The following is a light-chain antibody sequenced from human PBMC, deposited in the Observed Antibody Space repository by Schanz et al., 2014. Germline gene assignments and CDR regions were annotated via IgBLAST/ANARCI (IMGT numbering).Light chain of an antibody. V-gene: IGKV3-20*01. J-gene: IGKJ1*01. CDR3: QQYGSSPRT. CDR2: GAS. Sequence: EIVLTQSPGTLSLSPGERATVSCRASQSGTNSYLAWYQQKPGQAPRLLIYGASTRATGIPDRFSGSGSGTDFTLTISRLEPEDFAVYYCQQYGSSPRTFGQGTKVEIK. CDR1: QSGTNSY.